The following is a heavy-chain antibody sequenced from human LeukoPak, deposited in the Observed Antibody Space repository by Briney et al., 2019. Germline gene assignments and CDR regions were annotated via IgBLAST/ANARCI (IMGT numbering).Heavy chain of an antibody. J-gene: IGHJ4*02. Sequence: GGSLRLSCEASGITFSSHGMDWVRQAPGKRLEWVAVIAADGGVKHYADSVKGRFTLSRDNSKNTLYLQMNSLSVEDTAIYYCAREATWGQWYFDHWGQGTPVTVSS. CDR3: AREATWGQWYFDH. V-gene: IGHV3-30*03. CDR2: IAADGGVK. CDR1: GITFSSHG. D-gene: IGHD6-19*01.